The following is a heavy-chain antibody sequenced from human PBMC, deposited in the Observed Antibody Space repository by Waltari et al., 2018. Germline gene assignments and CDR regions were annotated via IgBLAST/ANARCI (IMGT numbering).Heavy chain of an antibody. D-gene: IGHD6-13*01. Sequence: QVQLQESGPGLVKPSETLSLTCTVSGGSISSYYWSWIRQPPGKGLEWIGYIYYSGSTNYNPSLKSRVTISVDTSKNQFSLKLSSVTAADTAVYYCARGGIAAADYWGQGTLVTVSS. CDR2: IYYSGST. J-gene: IGHJ4*02. CDR3: ARGGIAAADY. V-gene: IGHV4-59*01. CDR1: GGSISSYY.